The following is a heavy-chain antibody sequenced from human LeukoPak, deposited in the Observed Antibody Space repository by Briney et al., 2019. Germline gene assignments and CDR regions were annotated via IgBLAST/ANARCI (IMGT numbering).Heavy chain of an antibody. D-gene: IGHD3-9*01. J-gene: IGHJ4*02. CDR1: GFTFSIYA. CDR3: AKAVDYDILTGLSRTPFDY. V-gene: IGHV3-23*01. Sequence: GGSLRLSCAGSGFTFSIYAMNWVRQAPGKGLEWVSSISGCSDGTYYADSVKGRFTISRDNSKNTLYLQMNSLRAEDTAVYYCAKAVDYDILTGLSRTPFDYWGQGTLVTVSS. CDR2: ISGCSDGT.